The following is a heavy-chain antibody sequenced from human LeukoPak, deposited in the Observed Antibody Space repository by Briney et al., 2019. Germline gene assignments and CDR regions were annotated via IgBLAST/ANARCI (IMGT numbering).Heavy chain of an antibody. Sequence: GRSLRLSCAASGFTFSSYAMHWVRQAPGKGLEWVAVISYDGSNKYYADSVKGRFTISRDNSKNTLYLQMNSLRAEDTAVYYCAENGALEYWGQGTLVTVSS. J-gene: IGHJ4*02. CDR3: AENGALEY. CDR1: GFTFSSYA. D-gene: IGHD4-17*01. CDR2: ISYDGSNK. V-gene: IGHV3-30-3*01.